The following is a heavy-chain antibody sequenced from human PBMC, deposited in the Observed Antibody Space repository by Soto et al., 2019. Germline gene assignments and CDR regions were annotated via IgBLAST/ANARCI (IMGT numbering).Heavy chain of an antibody. J-gene: IGHJ4*02. V-gene: IGHV4-30-4*01. CDR3: ARVPTVDIVATILYYFDY. CDR2: IYYSGST. D-gene: IGHD5-12*01. CDR1: GGSISSGDYY. Sequence: QVQLQESGPGLVKPSQTLSLTCTVSGGSISSGDYYWSWIRQPPGKGLEWIGYIYYSGSTYYNPSLKSRVTISVDTSKNQFSLKLSSVTAADTAVYYCARVPTVDIVATILYYFDYWGQGTLVTVSS.